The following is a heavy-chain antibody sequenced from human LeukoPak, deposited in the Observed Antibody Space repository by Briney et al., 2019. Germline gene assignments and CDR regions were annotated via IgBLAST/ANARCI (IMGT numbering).Heavy chain of an antibody. CDR2: ISSSSSII. J-gene: IGHJ4*02. Sequence: GGSLRLSCAASGFTFSSYSMNWVRQAPGKGLEWVSYISSSSSIIYYADSVKGRFTISRDNAKNSLYLQMNSLRAEDTAVYYCARGSTYYDSSGQVPFDYWGQGTLVTVSS. V-gene: IGHV3-48*01. CDR3: ARGSTYYDSSGQVPFDY. D-gene: IGHD3-22*01. CDR1: GFTFSSYS.